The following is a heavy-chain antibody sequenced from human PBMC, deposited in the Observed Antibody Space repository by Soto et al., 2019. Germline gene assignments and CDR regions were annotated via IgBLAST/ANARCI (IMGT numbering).Heavy chain of an antibody. D-gene: IGHD7-27*01. J-gene: IGHJ4*02. CDR2: IRSQTDGGTA. CDR3: ATAPGYWGSAPLDY. CDR1: GLTFSKAW. Sequence: GGSLRLSCAASGLTFSKAWMNWVRQAPGKGLEWVGRIRSQTDGGTADYAAPVMGRFTLSRDDSKNTIYLQMNSLKTEDTAVYYCATAPGYWGSAPLDYWGQGTLVTVSS. V-gene: IGHV3-15*07.